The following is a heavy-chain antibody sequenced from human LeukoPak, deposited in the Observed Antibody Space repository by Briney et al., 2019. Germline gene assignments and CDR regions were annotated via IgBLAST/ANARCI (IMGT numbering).Heavy chain of an antibody. CDR1: GFTFSSYW. Sequence: QPGGSLRLSCAASGFTFSSYWMSWVRQAPGKGLEWVANIKQDGSEKYYVDSVKGRFTISRDNAKNSLYLQMNSLRAEDTAVYYCARDSSGYSSGWYNPGQSNFDYWGQGTLVTVSS. CDR2: IKQDGSEK. V-gene: IGHV3-7*01. D-gene: IGHD6-19*01. CDR3: ARDSSGYSSGWYNPGQSNFDY. J-gene: IGHJ4*02.